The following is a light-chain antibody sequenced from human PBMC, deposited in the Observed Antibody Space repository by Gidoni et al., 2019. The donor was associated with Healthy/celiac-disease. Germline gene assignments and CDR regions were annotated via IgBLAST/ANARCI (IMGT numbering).Light chain of an antibody. Sequence: DIVLLQSPATLSLSPGERATLSCRASQSVSSYLAWYQQKPGQAPRLLIYDASNRATGIPARFSGSGSGTDFTLTISSLEPEDFAVYYCQQRSNWPPMYTFGQGTKLEIK. CDR2: DAS. CDR3: QQRSNWPPMYT. V-gene: IGKV3-11*01. J-gene: IGKJ2*01. CDR1: QSVSSY.